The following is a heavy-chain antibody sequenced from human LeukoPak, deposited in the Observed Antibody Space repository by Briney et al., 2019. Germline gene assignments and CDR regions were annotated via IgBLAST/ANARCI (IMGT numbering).Heavy chain of an antibody. D-gene: IGHD1-1*01. CDR1: GYTFTGYY. CDR2: INPNSGGT. V-gene: IGHV1-2*02. CDR3: AAVQLEDPASDP. Sequence: ASVKISCKACGYTFTGYYMHWVRQDPGQGLEWMGWINPNSGGTNYAQKFQGRVTMTRDTSISTAYMELSRLRSDDTAVYYCAAVQLEDPASDPWGQGTLVTVSS. J-gene: IGHJ5*02.